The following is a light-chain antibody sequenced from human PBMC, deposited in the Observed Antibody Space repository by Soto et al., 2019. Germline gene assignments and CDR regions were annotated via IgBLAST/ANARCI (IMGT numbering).Light chain of an antibody. CDR1: SSDVGTYNF. V-gene: IGLV2-14*01. CDR2: EVS. CDR3: SSYSSTSTPWV. J-gene: IGLJ3*02. Sequence: QSALTQPASVSGSPGQSITISCTGTSSDVGTYNFVSWYQQHPGKAPKLMIYEVSSRPSGVSNRFSGSKSGNTASLTISGLQAADEADYYCSSYSSTSTPWVFGGGTTLTVL.